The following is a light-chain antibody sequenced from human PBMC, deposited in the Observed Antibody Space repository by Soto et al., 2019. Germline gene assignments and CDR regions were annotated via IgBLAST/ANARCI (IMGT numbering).Light chain of an antibody. Sequence: DVQMTQSPSSLSASVGDRVTITCRASQRVNNYLNWYQQKPGEAPKLLIYTLSSRASGVPDRFSGIGSRTDFTLKISRVEAEDVGVYYCMQRREFPITFGQGTRLAIK. CDR3: MQRREFPIT. CDR2: TLS. J-gene: IGKJ5*01. CDR1: QRVNNY. V-gene: IGKV1-39*01.